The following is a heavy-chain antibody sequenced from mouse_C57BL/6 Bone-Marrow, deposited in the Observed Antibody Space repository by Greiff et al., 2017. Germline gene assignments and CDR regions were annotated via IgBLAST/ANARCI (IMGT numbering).Heavy chain of an antibody. Sequence: EVKLMESGGGLVKPGGSLKLSCAASGFTFSDYGMHWVRQAPEKGLEWVAYISSGSSTIYYADTVKGRFTISRDNAKNTLFLQMTSLRSEDTAMYFCAKVVSYWYCDVGGTGTTLTVPS. CDR3: AKVVSYWYCDV. V-gene: IGHV5-17*01. D-gene: IGHD1-3*01. CDR1: GFTFSDYG. CDR2: ISSGSSTI. J-gene: IGHJ1*03.